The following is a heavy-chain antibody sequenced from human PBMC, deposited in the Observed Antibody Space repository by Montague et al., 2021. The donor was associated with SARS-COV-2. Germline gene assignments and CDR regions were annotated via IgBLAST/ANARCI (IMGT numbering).Heavy chain of an antibody. Sequence: SETLSLTCTVSGGSISNYHWNWIRQPPGKGLEWIAYIYYSGSTNYNPSLQSRVTISVDTSRKQFSLKLSSVTAADTAVYYCARAGRVRFLEYGMDVWGQGTTVTVS. CDR3: ARAGRVRFLEYGMDV. J-gene: IGHJ6*02. D-gene: IGHD3-3*01. CDR1: GGSISNYH. CDR2: IYYSGST. V-gene: IGHV4-59*01.